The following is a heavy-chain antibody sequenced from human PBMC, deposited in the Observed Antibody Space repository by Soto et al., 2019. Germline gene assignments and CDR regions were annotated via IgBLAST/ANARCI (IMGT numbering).Heavy chain of an antibody. CDR3: AKGRYSSSWFDRLRYGMEV. CDR1: GFTFNSYG. V-gene: IGHV3-30*18. J-gene: IGHJ6*02. CDR2: ISFDGSNR. D-gene: IGHD6-13*01. Sequence: QVQLVESGGGVVQPGRSLRLSCAASGFTFNSYGIHWVRQAPGKGLEWVAVISFDGSNRYFADSLRGRFTITRDNSQNTVYLQMHSLRAEDTAVYFCAKGRYSSSWFDRLRYGMEVWGQGTTVTVSS.